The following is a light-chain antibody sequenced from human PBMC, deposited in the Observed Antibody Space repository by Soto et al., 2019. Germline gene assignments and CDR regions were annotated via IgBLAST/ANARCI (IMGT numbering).Light chain of an antibody. J-gene: IGKJ2*01. CDR2: GAS. CDR1: QSVSSAN. V-gene: IGKV3-15*01. Sequence: EVVLTQSPDTLSLSPGERATLSCRASQSVSSANFAWYQQKPGQAPRLLIYGASTRATAIPPRFSGTGSGTDFTLTISSLQSEDFAVYYCQHYNNWPPDTFGQGTKVDIK. CDR3: QHYNNWPPDT.